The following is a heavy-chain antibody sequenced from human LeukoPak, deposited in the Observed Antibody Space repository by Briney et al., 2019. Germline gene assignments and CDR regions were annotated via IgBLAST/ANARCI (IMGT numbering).Heavy chain of an antibody. J-gene: IGHJ5*02. CDR2: IKSKTFNYAT. D-gene: IGHD3-10*01. V-gene: IGHV3-73*01. CDR3: TRFYNGFA. Sequence: GGSLRLSCAASGFTFSGSAMHWVRQPSGKGLEWVGRIKSKTFNYATDYDVSVRGRFTISRDDSKDATYLQMNSLKTEDTAVYYCTRFYNGFAWGQGVLVTVSS. CDR1: GFTFSGSA.